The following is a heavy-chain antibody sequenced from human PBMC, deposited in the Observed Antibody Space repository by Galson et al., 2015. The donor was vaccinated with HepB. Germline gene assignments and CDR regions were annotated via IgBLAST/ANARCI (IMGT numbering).Heavy chain of an antibody. Sequence: SLRLSCAASGFTFSSYWMSWVRQAPGKGLEWVANIKQDGSEKYYVDSVKGRFTISRDNAKNSLYLQMNSLRAEDTAVYYCARDPYPYCSSTSCYTVAFDIWGQGTMVTVSS. CDR1: GFTFSSYW. CDR2: IKQDGSEK. V-gene: IGHV3-7*01. J-gene: IGHJ3*02. D-gene: IGHD2-2*02. CDR3: ARDPYPYCSSTSCYTVAFDI.